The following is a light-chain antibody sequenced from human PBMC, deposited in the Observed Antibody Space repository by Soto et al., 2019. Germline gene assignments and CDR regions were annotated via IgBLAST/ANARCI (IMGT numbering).Light chain of an antibody. V-gene: IGKV3-20*01. CDR1: QSLSSIY. CDR3: HQYDSSLYT. Sequence: EIVLTQSPGTLSLSPGERATLSCRASQSLSSIYLAWYQQRPGQTPRLLIYGTSTRATGIPDRFSGSGSGTDFTLTISRLVPEDFAVYYCHQYDSSLYTFGQGTKLEIK. CDR2: GTS. J-gene: IGKJ2*01.